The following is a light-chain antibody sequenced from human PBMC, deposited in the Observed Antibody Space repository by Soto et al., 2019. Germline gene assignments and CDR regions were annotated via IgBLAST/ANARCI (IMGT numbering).Light chain of an antibody. Sequence: DIQMTQSPSTLSASVGDRFIITCRASQGISDYFAWYQQKPGKAPKLLIYDSSNLESGVPSTFSGSGSGTEFTLTISSLQPDDFATYYCQQYYTYWHMFGQGTKVDI. CDR3: QQYYTYWHM. V-gene: IGKV1-5*01. CDR2: DSS. CDR1: QGISDY. J-gene: IGKJ1*01.